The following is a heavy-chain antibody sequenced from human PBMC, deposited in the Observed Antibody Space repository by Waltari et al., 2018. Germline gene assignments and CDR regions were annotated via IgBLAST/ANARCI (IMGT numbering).Heavy chain of an antibody. V-gene: IGHV1-24*01. CDR1: GYTLTELS. J-gene: IGHJ6*02. D-gene: IGHD3-10*01. CDR3: TILGYYYYYGMDV. Sequence: QVQLVQSGAEVKKPGASVKVSCKVSGYTLTELSMHWVRQAPGNGLEWRGGVEPEDSETIYAQKFQGRVTMTEDTSTDTAYMELSSLRSEDTAVYYCTILGYYYYYGMDVWGQGTTVTVSS. CDR2: VEPEDSET.